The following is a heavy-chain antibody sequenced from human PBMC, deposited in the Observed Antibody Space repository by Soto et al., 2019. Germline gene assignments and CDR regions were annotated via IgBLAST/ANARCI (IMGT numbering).Heavy chain of an antibody. V-gene: IGHV4-30-4*01. CDR2: IHYSGST. D-gene: IGHD6-6*01. J-gene: IGHJ4*02. CDR3: ARGSLAARQFDF. CDR1: GGSISSGDYY. Sequence: QVQLQESGPGLVKPSQTLSLTCTVSGGSISSGDYYWSWIRQPPGKGLEWIGYIHYSGSTDYNPSLKRRVTISVDTSKNQFSLKLGTVTAADTAVYYCARGSLAARQFDFWGQGTLVTVSS.